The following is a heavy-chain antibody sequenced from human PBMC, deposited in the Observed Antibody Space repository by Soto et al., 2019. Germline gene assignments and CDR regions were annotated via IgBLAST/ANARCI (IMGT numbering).Heavy chain of an antibody. D-gene: IGHD1-26*01. CDR2: INPKSGGT. V-gene: IGHV1-2*02. Sequence: QVQLVQSGAEVKKPGASVNVSCKASGYTFTVYYMHWVRQAPGQGLEWMGWINPKSGGTMYPQKFQASVTMPRDTSKSTAYMALTRLRSDDTAVYYCARSLANGGGSACIDYWGQGTLVTVSS. CDR3: ARSLANGGGSACIDY. CDR1: GYTFTVYY. J-gene: IGHJ4*02.